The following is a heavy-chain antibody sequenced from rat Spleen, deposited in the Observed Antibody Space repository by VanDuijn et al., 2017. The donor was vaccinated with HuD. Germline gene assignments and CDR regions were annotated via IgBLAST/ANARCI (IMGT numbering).Heavy chain of an antibody. D-gene: IGHD1-12*02. Sequence: QVQLKESGPGLVQPSQTLSLTCTVSGFSLTNYGVSWVRQTPGKGLEWIAAISSGGSTYSNSALKSRLSISRDTSKSQVFLKMNSLQTEDTATYYCARVLYYYDGTYYYGFDYWGQGVMVTVSS. CDR2: ISSGGST. CDR1: GFSLTNYG. CDR3: ARVLYYYDGTYYYGFDY. J-gene: IGHJ2*01. V-gene: IGHV2S8*01.